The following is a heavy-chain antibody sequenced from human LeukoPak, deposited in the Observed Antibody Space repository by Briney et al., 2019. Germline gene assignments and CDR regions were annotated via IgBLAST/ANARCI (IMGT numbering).Heavy chain of an antibody. J-gene: IGHJ5*02. CDR3: ARLVLTYSSGTGERGWLDP. Sequence: TPSQTLSLTCTVSGGSISSGDYYWSWIRQPPGKGLEWIGYIYYSGSTNYNPSLKSRVTISVDTSKNQFFLKLNSVTAADTAVYYCARLVLTYSSGTGERGWLDPWGQGTLVTVSS. V-gene: IGHV4-30-4*01. D-gene: IGHD3-10*01. CDR1: GGSISSGDYY. CDR2: IYYSGST.